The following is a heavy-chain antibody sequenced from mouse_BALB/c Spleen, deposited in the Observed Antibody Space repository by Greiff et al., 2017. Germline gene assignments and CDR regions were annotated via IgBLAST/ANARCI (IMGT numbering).Heavy chain of an antibody. J-gene: IGHJ3*01. Sequence: EVQLVESGGGLVQPGGSRKLSCAASGFTFSSFGMHWVRQAPEKGLEWVAYISSGSSTIYYADTVKGRFTISRDNPKNTLFLQMTSLRSEDTAMYYCAREGGYGNYDWFAYWGQGTLVTVSA. D-gene: IGHD2-10*02. CDR1: GFTFSSFG. CDR2: ISSGSSTI. CDR3: AREGGYGNYDWFAY. V-gene: IGHV5-17*02.